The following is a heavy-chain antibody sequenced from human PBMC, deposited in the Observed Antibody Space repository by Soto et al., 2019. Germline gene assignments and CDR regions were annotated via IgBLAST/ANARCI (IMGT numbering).Heavy chain of an antibody. V-gene: IGHV4-59*01. CDR3: ARDRGITMVRGAQYYYYGMDV. CDR2: IYYSGST. J-gene: IGHJ6*02. D-gene: IGHD3-10*01. CDR1: GGSISSYY. Sequence: SLTCTVSGGSISSYYWSWIRQPPGKGLEWIGYIYYSGSTNYNPSLKSRVTISVDTSKNQFSLKLSSVTAADTAVYYCARDRGITMVRGAQYYYYGMDVWGQGTTVTVSS.